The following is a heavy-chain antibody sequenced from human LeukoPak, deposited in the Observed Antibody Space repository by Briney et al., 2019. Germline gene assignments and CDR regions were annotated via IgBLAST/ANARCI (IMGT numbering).Heavy chain of an antibody. CDR1: GFTFSSYG. J-gene: IGHJ4*02. D-gene: IGHD3-22*01. CDR3: ARDEYYDSSGYPDY. CDR2: IRYDGSNK. V-gene: IGHV3-30*02. Sequence: GGSLRLSCAASGFTFSSYGMHWVRQAPGKGLEWVAFIRYDGSNKYYADSVKGRFTISRDNSKNTLYLQMNSLRAEDTAVYHCARDEYYDSSGYPDYWGQGTLVTVSS.